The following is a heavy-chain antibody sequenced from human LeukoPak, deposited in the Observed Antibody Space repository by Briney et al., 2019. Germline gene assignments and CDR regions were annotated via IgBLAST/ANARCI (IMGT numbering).Heavy chain of an antibody. Sequence: GRSLRLSCAASGFTFSSYGMHWVRQAPGKGLEWVAVISYDGSNKYYADSVKGRFTISRDNSKNTLYLQMNSLRAEDTAVYYCAKGAGPMVREPLGYWGQGTLVTVSS. D-gene: IGHD3-10*01. CDR2: ISYDGSNK. CDR1: GFTFSSYG. J-gene: IGHJ4*02. CDR3: AKGAGPMVREPLGY. V-gene: IGHV3-30*18.